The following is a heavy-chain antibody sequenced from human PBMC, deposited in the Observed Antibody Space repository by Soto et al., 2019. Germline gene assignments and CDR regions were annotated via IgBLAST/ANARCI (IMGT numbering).Heavy chain of an antibody. V-gene: IGHV3-74*01. Sequence: GSLRLSCAASGFTFSGYWMHWVRQPPGKGPVWVSRINGDGSSTAYAGSVEGRFTISRDNVNNMVYLQMKSLRAEDTAVYYCARMYGHSMISLDYWDQGSLVTVSS. J-gene: IGHJ4*02. CDR3: ARMYGHSMISLDY. CDR1: GFTFSGYW. CDR2: INGDGSST. D-gene: IGHD2-8*01.